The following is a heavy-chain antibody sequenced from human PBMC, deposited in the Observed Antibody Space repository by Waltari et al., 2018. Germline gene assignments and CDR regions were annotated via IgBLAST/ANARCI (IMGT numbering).Heavy chain of an antibody. CDR2: ISGSSNYI. Sequence: EVQLVESGGGLVKPGGSLRLSCAASGFTFNTYTMNWVRQAPGKGLEWVSSISGSSNYIYYADSVKGRFTIPRDNAKNSLYLQMKSLRAEDTAVYYCAGGGSSSTIFDYWGQGTLVTVSS. CDR1: GFTFNTYT. D-gene: IGHD6-6*01. V-gene: IGHV3-21*01. CDR3: AGGGSSSTIFDY. J-gene: IGHJ4*02.